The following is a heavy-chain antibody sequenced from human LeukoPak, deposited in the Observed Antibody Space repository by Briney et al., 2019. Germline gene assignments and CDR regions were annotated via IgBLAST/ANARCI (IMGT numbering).Heavy chain of an antibody. CDR2: ISLTGET. V-gene: IGHV4-4*02. D-gene: IGHD1-26*01. J-gene: IGHJ4*02. Sequence: SETLSLTCDVSGGSISSINWWSWVRQPPGQGLEWIGEISLTGETNYNPSLNGRVTMSLDKSRNQLSLKLTSVTAADTAIYYCSRESGAFCPFGYWGQGTLVIVPP. CDR3: SRESGAFCPFGY. CDR1: GGSISSINW.